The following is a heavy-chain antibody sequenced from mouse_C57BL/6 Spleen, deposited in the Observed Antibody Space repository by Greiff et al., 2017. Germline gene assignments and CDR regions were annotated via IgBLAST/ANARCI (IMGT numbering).Heavy chain of an antibody. D-gene: IGHD4-1*01. J-gene: IGHJ2*01. CDR3: ARNPLTGAYYFDY. CDR2: IWSGGST. V-gene: IGHV2-2*01. CDR1: GFSLTSYG. Sequence: VQLQQSGPGLVQPSQSLSITCTVSGFSLTSYGVHWVRQSPGKGLEWLGVIWSGGSTDYTAAFISRLSISKDNSKSQVFFTMNSLQADDTAIYYCARNPLTGAYYFDYWGQGTTLTVSS.